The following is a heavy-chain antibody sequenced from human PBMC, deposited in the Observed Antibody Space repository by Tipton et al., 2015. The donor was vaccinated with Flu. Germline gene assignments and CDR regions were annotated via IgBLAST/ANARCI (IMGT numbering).Heavy chain of an antibody. Sequence: TLSLTCAVSGYSISNGYYWAWIRQPPGKGLEWIGSIYHGGNTYYNPSLKSRVTISLDTSKNHFSLKLSSVTAADTAVFYCARAPTPGTTVPFDYWGQGTLVTVSS. CDR1: GYSISNGYY. CDR2: IYHGGNT. CDR3: ARAPTPGTTVPFDY. J-gene: IGHJ4*02. V-gene: IGHV4-38-2*01. D-gene: IGHD1-1*01.